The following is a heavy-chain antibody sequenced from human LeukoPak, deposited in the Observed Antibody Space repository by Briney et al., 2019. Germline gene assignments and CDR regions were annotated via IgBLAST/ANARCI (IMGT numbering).Heavy chain of an antibody. V-gene: IGHV1-2*02. J-gene: IGHJ2*01. CDR3: ARDVRVAVAGGWYFDL. D-gene: IGHD6-19*01. Sequence: ASVKVSCKASGYTFTSYYMHWVRQAPGQGLEWMGWINPNSGGTNYAQKFQGRVTMTRDTSISTAYMELSRLRSDDTAVYYCARDVRVAVAGGWYFDLWGRGTLVTVSS. CDR2: INPNSGGT. CDR1: GYTFTSYY.